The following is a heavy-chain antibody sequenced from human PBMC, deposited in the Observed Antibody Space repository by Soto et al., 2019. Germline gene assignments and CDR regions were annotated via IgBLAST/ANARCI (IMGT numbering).Heavy chain of an antibody. CDR2: ISGSGGST. CDR1: GFTFSSYA. CDR3: AKASNYYYYYGMDV. D-gene: IGHD4-4*01. Sequence: GGSLRLSCAASGFTFSSYAMSWVRQAPGKGLEWVSAISGSGGSTYYADSVKGRFTISRDNSKNTLYLQMNSLRAEDTAVYYCAKASNYYYYYGMDVWGQGTTVTVSS. J-gene: IGHJ6*02. V-gene: IGHV3-23*01.